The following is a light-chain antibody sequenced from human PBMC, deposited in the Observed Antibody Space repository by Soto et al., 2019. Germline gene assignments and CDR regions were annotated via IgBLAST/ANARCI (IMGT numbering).Light chain of an antibody. CDR3: QQYDKWPPLS. V-gene: IGKV3-15*01. CDR2: GAS. J-gene: IGKJ4*01. Sequence: EVVMTQSPATLSVSPRERATLSCRASQRISSNLAWYQQRPGQAPRLLIYGASTRATGIPARFSGSGSGTEFTLTISSLQPEDLAVYYCQQYDKWPPLSFGGGTQVQIE. CDR1: QRISSN.